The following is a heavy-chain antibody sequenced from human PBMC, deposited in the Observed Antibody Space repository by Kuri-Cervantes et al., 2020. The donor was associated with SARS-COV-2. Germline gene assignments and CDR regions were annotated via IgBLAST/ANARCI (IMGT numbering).Heavy chain of an antibody. J-gene: IGHJ5*02. CDR3: ARHASYCRGDCYLRWFGP. CDR2: IYYSGST. D-gene: IGHD2-21*01. V-gene: IGHV4-39*01. CDR1: GGSISSSSYY. Sequence: SETLSLTCTVSGGSISSSSYYWGWIRQPPGKGLEWIGSIYYSGSTYYNPSLKSRVTISVDTSKNQFSLKLSSVTASDTAVYYCARHASYCRGDCYLRWFGPWGQGSLVTVSS.